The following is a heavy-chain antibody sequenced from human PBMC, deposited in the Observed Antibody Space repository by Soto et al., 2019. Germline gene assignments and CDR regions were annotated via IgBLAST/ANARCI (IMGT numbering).Heavy chain of an antibody. CDR2: LNPNTGDS. CDR3: ARRAETNGWNGFGADKYYFDF. D-gene: IGHD1-1*01. V-gene: IGHV1-8*01. J-gene: IGHJ4*02. Sequence: ASVKVSCKASGYTFTSYDIYWVRQATGQGLEWMGWLNPNTGDSAYAQKFQGRISVTSDTSINTVHMELSSLRSEDAAVYYCARRAETNGWNGFGADKYYFDFWGQGTLVTVSS. CDR1: GYTFTSYD.